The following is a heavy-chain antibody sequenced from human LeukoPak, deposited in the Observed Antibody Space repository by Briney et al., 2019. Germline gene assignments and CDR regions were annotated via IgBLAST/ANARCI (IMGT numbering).Heavy chain of an antibody. V-gene: IGHV4-39*01. J-gene: IGHJ4*02. D-gene: IGHD3-22*01. Sequence: SETLSLTCTVSGGSISSSSYYWGWIRQPPGKGLDWIGSIYYSGSTYYNPSLKSRVTISVDTSKNQFSLKLSSVTAADTAVYFCASFDYYDSSGFDSWGQGTLVTVSS. CDR1: GGSISSSSYY. CDR2: IYYSGST. CDR3: ASFDYYDSSGFDS.